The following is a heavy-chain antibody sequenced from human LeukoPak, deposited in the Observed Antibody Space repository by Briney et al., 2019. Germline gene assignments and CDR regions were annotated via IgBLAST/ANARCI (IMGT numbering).Heavy chain of an antibody. CDR1: GYTFTGYY. CDR3: ARVGIVVVPAGDAFDI. V-gene: IGHV1-2*02. Sequence: ASVKVSCKASGYTFTGYYMHWVRQAPGRGLEWMGWINPNSGGTNYAQKFQGRVTMTRDTSISTAYMELSRLRSDDTAVYYCARVGIVVVPAGDAFDIWGQGTMVTVSS. D-gene: IGHD2-2*01. J-gene: IGHJ3*02. CDR2: INPNSGGT.